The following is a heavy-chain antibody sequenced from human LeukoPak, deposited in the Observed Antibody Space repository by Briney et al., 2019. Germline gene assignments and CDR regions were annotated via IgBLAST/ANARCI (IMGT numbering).Heavy chain of an antibody. J-gene: IGHJ4*02. CDR3: ARCAYSDYINFDY. CDR2: IYYSGST. V-gene: IGHV4-30-4*01. CDR1: GGSLSSGDYY. Sequence: SQTLSLTCTVSGGSLSSGDYYWSWIRQPPGKGLEWIGYIYYSGSTYYNPSLKSRVTISVDTSKNQFSLKLSSVTAADTAVYYCARCAYSDYINFDYWGQGTLVTVSS. D-gene: IGHD4-11*01.